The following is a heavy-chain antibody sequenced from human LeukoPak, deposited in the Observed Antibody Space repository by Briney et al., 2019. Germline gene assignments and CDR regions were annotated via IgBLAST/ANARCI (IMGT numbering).Heavy chain of an antibody. J-gene: IGHJ4*02. CDR1: GFTFSSYG. Sequence: GGSLRLSCAASGFTFSSYGMHWVRRAPGKGLEWVAVISYDGSNKYYADSVKGRFTISRDNSKNTLYLQMNSLRAEDTAVYYCAPRWSRDYWGQGTLVTVSS. CDR3: APRWSRDY. D-gene: IGHD2-15*01. CDR2: ISYDGSNK. V-gene: IGHV3-30*03.